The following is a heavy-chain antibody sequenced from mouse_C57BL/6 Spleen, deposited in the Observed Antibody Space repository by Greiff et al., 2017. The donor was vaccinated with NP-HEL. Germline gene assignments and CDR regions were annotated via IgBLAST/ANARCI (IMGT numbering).Heavy chain of an antibody. CDR3: ARQRGWDYYAMDY. CDR1: GFTFSSYG. D-gene: IGHD4-1*01. V-gene: IGHV5-6*01. CDR2: ISSGGSYT. Sequence: EVKVVESGGDLVKPGGSLKLSCAASGFTFSSYGMSWVRQTPDKRLEWVATISSGGSYTYYQDSMKGRFTISRDNAKNTLYLQMSSLKSEDTAMYYCARQRGWDYYAMDYWGQGTSVTVSS. J-gene: IGHJ4*01.